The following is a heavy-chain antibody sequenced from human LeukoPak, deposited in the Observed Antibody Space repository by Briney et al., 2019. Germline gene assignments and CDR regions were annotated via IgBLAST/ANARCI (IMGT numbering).Heavy chain of an antibody. CDR1: GGSFSGYY. D-gene: IGHD3-9*01. J-gene: IGHJ6*03. Sequence: SETLSLTCAVYGGSFSGYYWSWIRQPPGKGLEWIGEINHSGSTNYNPSLKSRVTISVDTSKNQFSLKLSSVTAADTAVYYCARAGSSYYDILTGYYTFYYYYYMDVWGKGTTVTVSS. CDR2: INHSGST. V-gene: IGHV4-34*01. CDR3: ARAGSSYYDILTGYYTFYYYYYMDV.